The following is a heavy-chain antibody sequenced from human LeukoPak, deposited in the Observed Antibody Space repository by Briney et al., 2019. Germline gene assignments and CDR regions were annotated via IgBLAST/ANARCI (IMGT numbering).Heavy chain of an antibody. CDR3: ARDNSVGDVAWWFDP. V-gene: IGHV1-46*01. CDR2: FNPSGSGT. CDR1: GYSFTIHY. Sequence: VASVKVSCKASGYSFTIHYMYWVRQGPGQGLEWWGLFNPSGSGTLYTQKFQGRVTMTRDMSTTTDYMELSSLRSEDTAVYYCARDNSVGDVAWWFDPWGQGTLVTVSS. D-gene: IGHD1-26*01. J-gene: IGHJ5*02.